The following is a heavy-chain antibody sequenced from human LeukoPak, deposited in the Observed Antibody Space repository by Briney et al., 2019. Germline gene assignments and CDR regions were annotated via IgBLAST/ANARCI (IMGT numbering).Heavy chain of an antibody. CDR1: GDSVSSNSAA. CDR3: ARYYGDAFDI. V-gene: IGHV6-1*01. D-gene: IGHD3-3*01. CDR2: TYYRSNWYS. Sequence: SQTLSLTCAISGDSVSSNSAAWNWMRQSPSGGLEWLGRTYYRSNWYSDYAISMKGRITINPDTSENQFSLQLNSVTPEDTAVYYCARYYGDAFDIWGQGTMVTVSS. J-gene: IGHJ3*02.